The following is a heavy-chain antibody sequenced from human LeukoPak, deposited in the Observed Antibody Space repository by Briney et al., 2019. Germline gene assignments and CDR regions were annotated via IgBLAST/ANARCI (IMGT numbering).Heavy chain of an antibody. Sequence: GGSLRLSCTASGFTFSSYAMSWVRQAPGKGLEWVSAISGSGGSTYYADSVKGRFTISRDNSKNTLYLQMNSLRAEDTAVYYCAKVPSLWGEESNSNDYWGQGTLVTVSS. CDR3: AKVPSLWGEESNSNDY. J-gene: IGHJ4*02. V-gene: IGHV3-23*01. CDR1: GFTFSSYA. D-gene: IGHD3-16*01. CDR2: ISGSGGST.